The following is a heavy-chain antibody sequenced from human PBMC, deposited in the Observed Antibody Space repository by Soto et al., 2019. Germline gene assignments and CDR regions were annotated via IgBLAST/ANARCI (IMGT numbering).Heavy chain of an antibody. CDR2: ISAYNGNT. V-gene: IGHV1-18*04. D-gene: IGHD2-15*01. CDR3: ARDSFGTLVVAATNAYYYYGMDV. Sequence: ASVKVSCKASGYTFTSYGISWVRQAPGQGLEWMGWISAYNGNTNYAQKLQGRVTMTTDTSTSTAYMELRSLRSDDTAMYYCARDSFGTLVVAATNAYYYYGMDVWGRGTTVTVSS. CDR1: GYTFTSYG. J-gene: IGHJ6*02.